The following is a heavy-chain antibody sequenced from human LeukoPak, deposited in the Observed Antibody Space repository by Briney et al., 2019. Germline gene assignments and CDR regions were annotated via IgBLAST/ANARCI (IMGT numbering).Heavy chain of an antibody. CDR3: ARSISGSSPAFDY. CDR1: GFTFSTYA. V-gene: IGHV3-21*01. J-gene: IGHJ4*02. Sequence: GSLRLSCAASGFTFSTYAMHWVRQGPGKGLDWVSSISPTSAYIYYQDSVKGRFTISRDDAKNSLYLEMDSLRAEDTAVYYCARSISGSSPAFDYWGQGTLVTVSS. D-gene: IGHD1-26*01. CDR2: ISPTSAYI.